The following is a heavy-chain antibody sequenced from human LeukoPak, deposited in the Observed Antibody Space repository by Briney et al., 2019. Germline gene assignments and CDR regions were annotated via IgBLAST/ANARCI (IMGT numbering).Heavy chain of an antibody. V-gene: IGHV3-23*01. CDR3: AKGHSSYDY. CDR1: GFTFSNYA. CDR2: ISGSGGST. J-gene: IGHJ4*02. D-gene: IGHD6-6*01. Sequence: GGSLRLSCETSGFTFSNYAMSWVRQAPGKGLEWVSAISGSGGSTYYADSVKGRFTISRDNSKNTLYLQMNSLRAEDTAVYYCAKGHSSYDYWGQGTLATVSS.